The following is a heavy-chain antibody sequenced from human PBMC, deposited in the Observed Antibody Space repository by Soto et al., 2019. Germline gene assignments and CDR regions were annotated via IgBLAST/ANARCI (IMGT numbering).Heavy chain of an antibody. CDR2: INHSGST. Sequence: QVQLQQWGAGLLKPSETLSLTCAVYGGSFSGYYWSWIRQPPGKGLEWIGEINHSGSTNYNPSLKSRVTISVDTSKNQFSLKLSSLTAADSAVYYCARRRGTMTTVVEFDYWGQGTLVTVSS. D-gene: IGHD4-17*01. J-gene: IGHJ4*02. CDR1: GGSFSGYY. V-gene: IGHV4-34*01. CDR3: ARRRGTMTTVVEFDY.